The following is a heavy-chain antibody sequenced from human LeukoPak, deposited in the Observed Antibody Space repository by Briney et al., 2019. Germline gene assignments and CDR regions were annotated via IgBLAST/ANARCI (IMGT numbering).Heavy chain of an antibody. J-gene: IGHJ3*02. Sequence: PGGSLRVSSAASGFTFISAMHWVRQPPGKGLGWVAVISFDGSNRYYADSVKGRFTISRDNSRTTLYLQMDSLRPEETAVYSCARASNPDVDTASSNAFDIWGQGTMVTVSS. CDR1: GFTFISA. V-gene: IGHV3-30*04. D-gene: IGHD5-18*01. CDR3: ARASNPDVDTASSNAFDI. CDR2: ISFDGSNR.